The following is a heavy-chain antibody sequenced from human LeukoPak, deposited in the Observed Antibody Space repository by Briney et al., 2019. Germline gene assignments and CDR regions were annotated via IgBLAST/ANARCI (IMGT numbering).Heavy chain of an antibody. CDR2: IIPIFGTA. D-gene: IGHD3-10*01. V-gene: IGHV1-69*01. J-gene: IGHJ4*02. CDR1: GGTFSSYA. CDR3: ARDPEPSYGSGSYYPYYFDY. Sequence: ASVKVSCKASGGTFSSYAISWVRQAPRQGLEWMGGIIPIFGTANYAQKFQGRVTITADESTSTAYMEVSSLRSEDTAVYYCARDPEPSYGSGSYYPYYFDYWGQGTLVTVSS.